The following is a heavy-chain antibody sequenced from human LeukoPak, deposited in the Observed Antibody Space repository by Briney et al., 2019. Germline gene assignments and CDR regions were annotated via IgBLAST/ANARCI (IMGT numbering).Heavy chain of an antibody. D-gene: IGHD2-21*01. V-gene: IGHV3-23*01. Sequence: GGSLRLSCAASGFTFSSYGMSWVRQAPGKGLEWVSAISGSGGSTYYADSVKGRFTISRDNSKNTLYLQMNRLRAEDAAVYYCAKAPVTTCSGAYCYPFDYWGRGTLVTVSS. CDR1: GFTFSSYG. CDR3: AKAPVTTCSGAYCYPFDY. CDR2: ISGSGGST. J-gene: IGHJ2*01.